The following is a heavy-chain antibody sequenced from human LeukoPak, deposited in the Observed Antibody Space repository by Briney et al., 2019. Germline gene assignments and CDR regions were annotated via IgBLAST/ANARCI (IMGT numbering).Heavy chain of an antibody. V-gene: IGHV4-61*02. Sequence: PSETLSLTCTVSGGSISSGSYYWSWIRQPAGKGLEWIGRIYTSGSTNYNPSLKSRVTISVDTSKNQFSLKLSSVTAADTAVYYCARGLRGLDYYYYYYMDVWGKGTTVTISS. J-gene: IGHJ6*03. CDR2: IYTSGST. CDR3: ARGLRGLDYYYYYYMDV. CDR1: GGSISSGSYY. D-gene: IGHD3-10*01.